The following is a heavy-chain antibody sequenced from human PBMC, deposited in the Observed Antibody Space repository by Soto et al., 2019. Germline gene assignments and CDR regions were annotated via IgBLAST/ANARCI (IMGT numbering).Heavy chain of an antibody. CDR3: ARDCRVDFYGSGIYYNRGWFDP. CDR2: IYYSGST. D-gene: IGHD3-10*01. Sequence: QVQLQESGPGLVKPSQTLSLTCTVSGGSIISGSYYWSWIRQHPGKGLEWIGYIYYSGSTYYNPSLKSRVTISVDTSKSQFSLKLSSVTAADTAVYYCARDCRVDFYGSGIYYNRGWFDPWGQGTLVTVSS. J-gene: IGHJ5*02. V-gene: IGHV4-31*03. CDR1: GGSIISGSYY.